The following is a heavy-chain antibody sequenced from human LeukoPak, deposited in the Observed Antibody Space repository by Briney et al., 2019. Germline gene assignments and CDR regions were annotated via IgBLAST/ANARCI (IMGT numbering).Heavy chain of an antibody. CDR3: AKVGDSSSWYPSGNFDY. D-gene: IGHD6-13*01. J-gene: IGHJ4*02. Sequence: GGSLRLSCAASGFTFSSYGMHWVRQAPGKGLEWVAFIRYDGSNKYYADSVKGRFTISRDNSKNTLYLQINSLRAEDTAVYYCAKVGDSSSWYPSGNFDYWGQGTLVTVSS. CDR1: GFTFSSYG. V-gene: IGHV3-30*02. CDR2: IRYDGSNK.